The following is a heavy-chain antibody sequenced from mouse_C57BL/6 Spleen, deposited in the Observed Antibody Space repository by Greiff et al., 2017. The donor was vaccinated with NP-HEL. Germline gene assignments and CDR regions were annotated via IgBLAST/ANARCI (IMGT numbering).Heavy chain of an antibody. D-gene: IGHD2-4*01. CDR3: AREAYDYGGHFDV. Sequence: QVQLQQSGAELVRPGASVKLSCKASGYTFTSYGISWVKQRTGQGLEWIGEIYPRSGNTYYNEKFKGKATLTADKSSSTAYMELRSLTSEDSAVYFCAREAYDYGGHFDVWGTGTTVTVSS. CDR1: GYTFTSYG. CDR2: IYPRSGNT. V-gene: IGHV1-81*01. J-gene: IGHJ1*03.